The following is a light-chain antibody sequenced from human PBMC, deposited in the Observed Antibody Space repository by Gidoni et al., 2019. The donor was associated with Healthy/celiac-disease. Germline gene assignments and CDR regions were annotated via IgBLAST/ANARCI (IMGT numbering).Light chain of an antibody. CDR2: DAS. V-gene: IGKV3-11*01. CDR3: QQRSNWPPLT. J-gene: IGKJ4*01. CDR1: QSVSSY. Sequence: EIVLTQSPATLSLSPGERATLSCRASQSVSSYLAWYQQKPGQAPRPLIYDASNRATGIPARFSGSGSGTDFTLTISSLEPEDFAVYYCQQRSNWPPLTFXGXTKVEIK.